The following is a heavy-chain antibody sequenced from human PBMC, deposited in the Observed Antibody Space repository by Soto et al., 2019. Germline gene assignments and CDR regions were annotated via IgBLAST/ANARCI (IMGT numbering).Heavy chain of an antibody. CDR3: VRAHCSGDSCQRDFYGMDV. CDR1: GFIFSRSW. D-gene: IGHD2-15*01. CDR2: INGDGSIT. V-gene: IGHV3-74*01. Sequence: GGSLRLSCVASGFIFSRSWVHWVRHAPGKGLVWVSRINGDGSITDYAEFVKGRFTISRDNAKNTLYLQMNSLRDEDRAVYYCVRAHCSGDSCQRDFYGMDVWGQGTSVTVSS. J-gene: IGHJ6*02.